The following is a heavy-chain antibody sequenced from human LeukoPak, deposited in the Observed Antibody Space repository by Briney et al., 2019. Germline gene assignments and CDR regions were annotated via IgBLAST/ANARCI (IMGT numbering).Heavy chain of an antibody. D-gene: IGHD2-15*01. V-gene: IGHV1-69*05. CDR3: ARDPDPYCSGGSCYAGEDAFDI. CDR1: GGTFSSYA. CDR2: IIPIFGTA. Sequence: GSSVKVSCKASGGTFSSYAISWVRQAPGQGLEWMGGIIPIFGTANYAQKFQGRVTITTDESTSTAYMELSSLRSEDTAVYYCARDPDPYCSGGSCYAGEDAFDIWGRGTMVTVSS. J-gene: IGHJ3*02.